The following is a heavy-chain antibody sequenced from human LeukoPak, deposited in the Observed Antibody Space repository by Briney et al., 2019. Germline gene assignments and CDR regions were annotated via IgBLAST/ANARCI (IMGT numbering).Heavy chain of an antibody. Sequence: SETLSLTCAVSGGSISSSNWWSWVRQPPGKGPEWIGEIYHSGSTNYNSSLKSRVTISVDKSKNQISLRLTSVTAADTAVYYCARSPTKRVPEDYWGQGTLVTVSS. D-gene: IGHD2-2*01. CDR2: IYHSGST. J-gene: IGHJ4*02. CDR3: ARSPTKRVPEDY. CDR1: GGSISSSNW. V-gene: IGHV4-4*02.